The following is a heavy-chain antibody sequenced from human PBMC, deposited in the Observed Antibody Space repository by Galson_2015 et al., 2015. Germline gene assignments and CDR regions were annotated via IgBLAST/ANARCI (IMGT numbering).Heavy chain of an antibody. J-gene: IGHJ3*02. V-gene: IGHV1-18*01. CDR1: GYTFTSYG. CDR2: ISPYNGNT. Sequence: SVKVSCKASGYTFTSYGISWVRQAPGRGLEWMGWISPYNGNTHYAQNLQGRVTMTTDTSTSTAYMELRSLRSDDTAVYYCARDCYYGDSDDTFDIWGQGIVVAVSS. CDR3: ARDCYYGDSDDTFDI. D-gene: IGHD4-17*01.